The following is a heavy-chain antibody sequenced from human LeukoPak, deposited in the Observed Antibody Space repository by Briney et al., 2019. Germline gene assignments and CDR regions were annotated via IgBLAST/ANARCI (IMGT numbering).Heavy chain of an antibody. J-gene: IGHJ4*02. D-gene: IGHD7-27*01. CDR1: GFTFSSYT. Sequence: GGSLRLSCAASGFTFSSYTMGWVRQAPGKGLEWVAVISYDGSNKYYADSVKGRFTISRDNSKNTLYLQMNSLRAEDTAVYYCARGYGLTGLDYWGQGTLVTVSS. V-gene: IGHV3-30*04. CDR2: ISYDGSNK. CDR3: ARGYGLTGLDY.